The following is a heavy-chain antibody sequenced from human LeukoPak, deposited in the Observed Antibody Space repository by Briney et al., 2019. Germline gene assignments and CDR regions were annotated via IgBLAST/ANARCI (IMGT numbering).Heavy chain of an antibody. CDR2: ISDSGGNT. CDR1: GFSFSSYA. Sequence: GGSLRLSCGTSGFSFSSYAMSWVRQAPGKGLEWVSLISDSGGNTYYADSVKGRFTISRDSSKKTLYLQMNSLKAEDTAVYYCASSNSWSLDYWGQGTLVTVSS. J-gene: IGHJ4*02. V-gene: IGHV3-23*01. D-gene: IGHD1-26*01. CDR3: ASSNSWSLDY.